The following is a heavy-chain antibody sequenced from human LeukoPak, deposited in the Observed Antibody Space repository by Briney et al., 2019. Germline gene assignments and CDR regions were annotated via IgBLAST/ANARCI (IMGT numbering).Heavy chain of an antibody. CDR3: AKDNWEVITYYFDY. CDR2: IWYDGSQK. D-gene: IGHD3-22*01. V-gene: IGHV3-33*06. Sequence: GRSLRLSCAASRFTFSNHGMHWVRQAPGKGLEWVAIIWYDGSQKYYADSVKGRFTISRDNSKNTLYLQMNSLRAEDTAVYYCAKDNWEVITYYFDYWGQGTLVTVSS. J-gene: IGHJ4*02. CDR1: RFTFSNHG.